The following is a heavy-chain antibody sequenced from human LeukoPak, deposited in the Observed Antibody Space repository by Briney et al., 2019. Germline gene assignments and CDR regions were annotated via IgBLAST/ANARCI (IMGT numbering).Heavy chain of an antibody. J-gene: IGHJ4*02. CDR2: ISDSGGST. D-gene: IGHD2-15*01. CDR1: GFTFSSYA. V-gene: IGHV3-23*01. CDR3: AKDPGGECSGGSCYSSWYFDY. Sequence: PGGSLRLSCAASGFTFSSYAMSWVRQAPGKGLEWVSTISDSGGSTYYADSVKGRFTISRDNSKNTLYLQMNSLRAEDTAVYYCAKDPGGECSGGSCYSSWYFDYWGQGALVTVSS.